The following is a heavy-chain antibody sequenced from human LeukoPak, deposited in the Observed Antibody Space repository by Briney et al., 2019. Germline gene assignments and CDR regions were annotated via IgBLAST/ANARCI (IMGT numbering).Heavy chain of an antibody. Sequence: PGGSLRLSCAASGFTFSDYYMNWIRQAPGQGLEWVSYISSSGSTIYYADSVKGRFTISRDNAKNSLYLQMNSLRAEDTAVYYCARDSDSGSYLIWGQGTMVTVSS. CDR1: GFTFSDYY. CDR3: ARDSDSGSYLI. CDR2: ISSSGSTI. V-gene: IGHV3-11*01. J-gene: IGHJ3*02. D-gene: IGHD1-26*01.